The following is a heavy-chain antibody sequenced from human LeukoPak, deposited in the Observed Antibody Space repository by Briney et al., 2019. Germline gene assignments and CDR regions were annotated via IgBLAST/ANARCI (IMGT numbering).Heavy chain of an antibody. CDR2: ISSTSYYI. D-gene: IGHD2/OR15-2a*01. CDR1: GFTFSRYT. J-gene: IGHJ4*02. CDR3: AIDSDSTEDY. Sequence: PGGSLRLSCAASGFTFSRYTMNWVRQAPGKGLEWVSSISSTSYYIYYADSVKGRFTISRDNAKKSLYLKMSSLRAEDTAVYYCAIDSDSTEDYWGRGTLVTVSS. V-gene: IGHV3-21*01.